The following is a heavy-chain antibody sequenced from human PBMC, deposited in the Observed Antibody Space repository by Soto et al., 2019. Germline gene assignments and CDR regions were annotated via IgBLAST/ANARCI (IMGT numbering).Heavy chain of an antibody. D-gene: IGHD3-3*01. Sequence: SETLSLTCAVYCGSFSGYYWSWIRQPPGKGLEWIGEINHSGSTNYNPPLKSRVTISVDTSKNQFSLKLSSVTAADTAVYYCARGGGRTYYDFWSGYLYYYGMDVWGQGTTVTVSS. CDR3: ARGGGRTYYDFWSGYLYYYGMDV. J-gene: IGHJ6*02. CDR1: CGSFSGYY. CDR2: INHSGST. V-gene: IGHV4-34*01.